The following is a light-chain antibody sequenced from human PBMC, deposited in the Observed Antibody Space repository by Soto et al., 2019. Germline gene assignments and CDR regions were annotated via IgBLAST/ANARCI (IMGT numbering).Light chain of an antibody. Sequence: EIVLTHAPATLSLSPGERATLSCRASQSVSSYLAWYQQRPGQAPRLLIYGASTRATGIPARFSGSGSGTEFTLTISSLQSEDFAVYYCQQYNNWPPTWTFGQGTKV. CDR1: QSVSSY. V-gene: IGKV3-15*01. CDR2: GAS. CDR3: QQYNNWPPTWT. J-gene: IGKJ1*01.